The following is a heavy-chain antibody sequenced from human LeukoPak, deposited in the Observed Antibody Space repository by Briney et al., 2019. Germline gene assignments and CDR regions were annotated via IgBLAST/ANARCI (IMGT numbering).Heavy chain of an antibody. Sequence: GASVKVSCKASGYTFTGYYMHWVRQAPGQGLEWMGWINPNSGGTNYAQKFQGRVTMTSDTSISSAYMELSRLRSDDTAVYYFARGPSPQSYGPDQIDHWGQGTLVNVSS. CDR1: GYTFTGYY. CDR2: INPNSGGT. D-gene: IGHD5-18*01. J-gene: IGHJ4*02. V-gene: IGHV1-2*02. CDR3: ARGPSPQSYGPDQIDH.